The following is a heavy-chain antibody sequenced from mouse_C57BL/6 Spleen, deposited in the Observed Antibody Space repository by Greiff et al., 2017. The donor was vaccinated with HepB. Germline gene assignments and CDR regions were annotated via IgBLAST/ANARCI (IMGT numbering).Heavy chain of an antibody. CDR1: GFTFSSYA. V-gene: IGHV5-4*01. CDR2: ISDGGSYT. Sequence: EVQLVESGGGLVKPGGSLKLSCAASGFTFSSYAMSWVRQTPEKRLEWVATISDGGSYTYYPDNVKGRFTISRDNAKNNLYLQMSHLKSEDTAMYYCARADGYSYYAMDYWGQGTSVTVSS. D-gene: IGHD2-3*01. J-gene: IGHJ4*01. CDR3: ARADGYSYYAMDY.